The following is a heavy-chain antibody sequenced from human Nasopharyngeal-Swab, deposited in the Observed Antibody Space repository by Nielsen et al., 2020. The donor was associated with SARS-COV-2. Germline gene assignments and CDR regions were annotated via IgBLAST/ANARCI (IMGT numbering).Heavy chain of an antibody. CDR2: IFSNDEQ. J-gene: IGHJ4*02. D-gene: IGHD5-18*01. CDR3: ARIPERGYSYGVDY. V-gene: IGHV2-26*01. Sequence: WIRQPPGKALEWLAHIFSNDEQSYSTSLKSRLTISKDTSKSQVVLTMTNMDPVDTATYYCARIPERGYSYGVDYWGQGTLVTVSS.